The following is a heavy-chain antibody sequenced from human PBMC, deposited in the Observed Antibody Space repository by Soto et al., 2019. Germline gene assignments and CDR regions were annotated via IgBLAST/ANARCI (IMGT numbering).Heavy chain of an antibody. D-gene: IGHD6-6*01. Sequence: EVQLVESGGGLVQPGGSLRLSCAASGFTFSSYGMNWVRQAPGKGLAWVSYISSGRPTIQYADSVKGLFTISRDNAKNSLYLQMNSLRDEDTAVYYCARGGAARPDYWGQGTLVTVAS. CDR2: ISSGRPTI. V-gene: IGHV3-48*02. CDR1: GFTFSSYG. CDR3: ARGGAARPDY. J-gene: IGHJ4*02.